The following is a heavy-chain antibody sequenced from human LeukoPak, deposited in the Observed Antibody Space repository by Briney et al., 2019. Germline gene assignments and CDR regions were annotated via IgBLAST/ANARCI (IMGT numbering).Heavy chain of an antibody. Sequence: SETLSLTCAVYGGSFSGYYWSWIRQPPGKGLEWIGEINHSGSTNYNPSLKSRVTISVDTSKNQFSLKLSSVTAADTAVYYCARLRVLRFLEWFTKRVIFDFWGQGTLVTVSS. D-gene: IGHD3-3*01. J-gene: IGHJ4*02. CDR2: INHSGST. V-gene: IGHV4-34*01. CDR3: ARLRVLRFLEWFTKRVIFDF. CDR1: GGSFSGYY.